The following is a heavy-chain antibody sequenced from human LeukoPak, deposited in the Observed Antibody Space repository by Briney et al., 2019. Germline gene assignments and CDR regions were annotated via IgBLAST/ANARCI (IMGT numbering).Heavy chain of an antibody. CDR3: ARAITYYYDSSGYYNKYYFDY. J-gene: IGHJ4*02. D-gene: IGHD3-22*01. V-gene: IGHV4-34*01. Sequence: SETLSLTCAVYGGSFSGYYWSWIRQPPGKGLEWIGEINHSGSTNYNPSLKSRVTISVDTSKNQFPLKLSSVTAADTAMYYCARAITYYYDSSGYYNKYYFDYWGQGTLVTVSS. CDR2: INHSGST. CDR1: GGSFSGYY.